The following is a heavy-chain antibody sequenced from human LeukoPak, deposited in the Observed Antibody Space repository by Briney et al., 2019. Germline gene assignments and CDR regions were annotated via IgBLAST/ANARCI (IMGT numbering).Heavy chain of an antibody. CDR1: GGTFSSYA. Sequence: SVKVSCKASGGTFSSYAISWVRQAPGQGLEWMGRIIPILGIANYAQKFQGRVTITADKSTSTACMELSSLRSEDTAVYYCAREEVGCSGGSCYPPIVGATSRYYFDYWGQGTLVTVSS. CDR3: AREEVGCSGGSCYPPIVGATSRYYFDY. J-gene: IGHJ4*02. CDR2: IIPILGIA. V-gene: IGHV1-69*04. D-gene: IGHD2-15*01.